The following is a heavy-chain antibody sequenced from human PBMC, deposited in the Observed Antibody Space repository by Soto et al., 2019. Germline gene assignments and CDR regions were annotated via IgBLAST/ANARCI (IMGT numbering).Heavy chain of an antibody. D-gene: IGHD2-15*01. V-gene: IGHV3-30-3*01. Sequence: VGSLRLSCAASGFTFSSYAMHWVRQAPGKGLEWVAVISYDGSNKYYADSVKGRFTISRDNSKNTLYLQMNSLRAEDTAVYYCARDLGEIYCSGGSCPLQYYYYGMDVWGQGTTLTVSS. CDR2: ISYDGSNK. J-gene: IGHJ6*02. CDR3: ARDLGEIYCSGGSCPLQYYYYGMDV. CDR1: GFTFSSYA.